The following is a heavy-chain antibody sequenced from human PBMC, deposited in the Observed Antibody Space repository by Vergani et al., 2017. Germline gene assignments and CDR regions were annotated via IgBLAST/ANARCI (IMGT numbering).Heavy chain of an antibody. J-gene: IGHJ5*02. Sequence: QVQLQESGPGLVKPSETLSLTCTVSGGSISSYYWSWIRQPPGKGLEWIGYIYTSGGTNYNPSLKSRVTISVDKSKNQFSLKLSSVTAADTAVYYCARLWFGESHWFDPWGQGTLVTVSS. V-gene: IGHV4-4*09. D-gene: IGHD3-10*01. CDR2: IYTSGGT. CDR3: ARLWFGESHWFDP. CDR1: GGSISSYY.